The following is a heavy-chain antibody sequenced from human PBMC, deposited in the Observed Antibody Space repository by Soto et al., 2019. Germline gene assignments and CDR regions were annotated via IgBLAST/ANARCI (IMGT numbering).Heavy chain of an antibody. D-gene: IGHD1-26*01. CDR2: INHSGST. CDR3: ANISYSGSYPFDY. V-gene: IGHV4-34*01. CDR1: GGSFIGYY. J-gene: IGHJ4*02. Sequence: PSETLSLTCAVYGGSFIGYYWSWIRQPPGKGLECIGEINHSGSTNYNPSLKSRVTISVDTSKNQFSLKLSSVTAADTAVYYCANISYSGSYPFDYWGQGTLVTVSS.